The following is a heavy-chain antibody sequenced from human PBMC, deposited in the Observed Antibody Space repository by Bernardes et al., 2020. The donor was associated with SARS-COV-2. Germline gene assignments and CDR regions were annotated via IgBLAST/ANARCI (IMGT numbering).Heavy chain of an antibody. J-gene: IGHJ2*01. V-gene: IGHV1-18*01. CDR1: GYTFTSYG. Sequence: ASVKVSCKASGYTFTSYGISWVRQAPGQGLEWMGWISGYDGKTKFAQKFQGRVAVTSATSTSTAYLELRSLRTDDTAVYYCARDGMHYYDSTDYPNWYFDLWGRATLVTVSS. CDR2: ISGYDGKT. CDR3: ARDGMHYYDSTDYPNWYFDL. D-gene: IGHD3-22*01.